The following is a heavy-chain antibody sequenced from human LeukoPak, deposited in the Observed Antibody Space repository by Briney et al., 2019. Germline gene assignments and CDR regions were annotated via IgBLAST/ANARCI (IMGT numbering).Heavy chain of an antibody. CDR1: GFTFSSYA. D-gene: IGHD2-2*01. CDR3: ANSYCSSTSCYLYYFDY. V-gene: IGHV3-23*01. CDR2: ISGSGGST. J-gene: IGHJ4*02. Sequence: GGSLRLSCAASGFTFSSYAMSWVRQAPGKGLEWVSAISGSGGSTYYADSVKGRFTISIDNSKNTLYLQMNSLRAEDTAVYYCANSYCSSTSCYLYYFDYWGQGTLVTVSS.